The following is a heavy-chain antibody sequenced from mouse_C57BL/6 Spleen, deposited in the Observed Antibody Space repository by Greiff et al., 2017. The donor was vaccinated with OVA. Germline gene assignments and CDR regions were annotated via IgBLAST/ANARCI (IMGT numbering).Heavy chain of an antibody. V-gene: IGHV2-5*01. CDR1: GFSLTSYG. Sequence: VKVVESGPGLVQPSQSLSITCTVSGFSLTSYGVHWVRQSPGKGLEWLGVIWRGGSTDYNAAFMSRLSITKDNSKSQVFFKMNSLQADDTAIYYCAKESPYYDYDRAMDYWGQGTSVTVSS. CDR2: IWRGGST. D-gene: IGHD2-4*01. J-gene: IGHJ4*01. CDR3: AKESPYYDYDRAMDY.